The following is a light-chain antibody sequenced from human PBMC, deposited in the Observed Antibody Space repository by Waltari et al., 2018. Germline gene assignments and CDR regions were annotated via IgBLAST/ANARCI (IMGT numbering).Light chain of an antibody. CDR2: LAS. V-gene: IGKV3D-15*01. CDR1: QNIRNS. CDR3: QHHSTWPPT. J-gene: IGKJ1*01. Sequence: EIVMTQSPATLSVSPGERATLSCRASQNIRNSLARYQQKPGQAPRLLISLASTRATGIPARFSGSGSGTQFSLTISSLQHEDFAIYYCQHHSTWPPTFGPGTRV.